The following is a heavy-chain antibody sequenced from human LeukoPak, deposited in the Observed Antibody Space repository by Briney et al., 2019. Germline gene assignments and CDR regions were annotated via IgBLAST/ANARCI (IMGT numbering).Heavy chain of an antibody. V-gene: IGHV4-59*01. CDR1: GGSISSDY. J-gene: IGHJ3*02. CDR2: IHYSGSA. CDR3: ARVSMINAFDI. D-gene: IGHD3-22*01. Sequence: SETLSLTCTVSGGSISSDYWSWIRQPPGKGLEWIGYIHYSGSANYKPSLKSRVIISVDKSKNQFSLKLSSVTAADTAVYYCARVSMINAFDIWGQGTMVTVSS.